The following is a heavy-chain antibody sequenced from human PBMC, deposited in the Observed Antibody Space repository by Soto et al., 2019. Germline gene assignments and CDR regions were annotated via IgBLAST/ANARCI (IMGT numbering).Heavy chain of an antibody. Sequence: GESLKNSFTGSGYAFTSYWIAWVRQMPGKGLEWMGIIYPGDSDTRYSPSFQGQVTISADKSITTAYLQWSSLKASDTAMYYCARGYCTTTICDPWFDPWGQGTLVTVSS. J-gene: IGHJ5*02. V-gene: IGHV5-51*01. D-gene: IGHD2-2*01. CDR3: ARGYCTTTICDPWFDP. CDR1: GYAFTSYW. CDR2: IYPGDSDT.